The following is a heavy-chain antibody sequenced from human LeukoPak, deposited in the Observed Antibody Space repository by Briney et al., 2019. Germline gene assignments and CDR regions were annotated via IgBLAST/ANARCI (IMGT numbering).Heavy chain of an antibody. J-gene: IGHJ4*02. Sequence: PSETLSLTCAVSGGSISSGGYYWSWIRQHPGKGLEWIGYIYYSGSTYYNPSLKSRVTISVDTSKNQFSLKLSSVTAADTAVYYCARNLYYYDSSGFDYWGQGTLVTVSS. V-gene: IGHV4-31*11. CDR1: GGSISSGGYY. CDR2: IYYSGST. D-gene: IGHD3-22*01. CDR3: ARNLYYYDSSGFDY.